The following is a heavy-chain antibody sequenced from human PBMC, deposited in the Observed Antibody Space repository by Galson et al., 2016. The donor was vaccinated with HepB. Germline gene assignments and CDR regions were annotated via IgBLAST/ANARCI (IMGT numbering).Heavy chain of an antibody. J-gene: IGHJ4*02. D-gene: IGHD2/OR15-2a*01. Sequence: SLRLSCAASGFTFSNYGMHWVRQAPGKGLEWVAADSMDGRRKFYADSVKGRFTISRDNSNSMLFLQMSSLRADVTAVYYCARRHEYCPPVGCSVDYWGQGTLVSVSS. CDR1: GFTFSNYG. CDR2: DSMDGRRK. CDR3: ARRHEYCPPVGCSVDY. V-gene: IGHV3-30*03.